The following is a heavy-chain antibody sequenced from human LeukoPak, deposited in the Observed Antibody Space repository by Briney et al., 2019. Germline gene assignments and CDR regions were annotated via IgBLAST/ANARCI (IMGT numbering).Heavy chain of an antibody. CDR2: IFYSGST. V-gene: IGHV4-39*01. D-gene: IGHD3-10*01. Sequence: SETLSLTCTVSGGSISSSSFYWDCIRQPPGKGLEWIGTIFYSGSTYYNPSLKSRITISVDTSENQFSLKLSSVTAADTAVYYCARYVVYGSGKYYFDYWGQGTLVTVSS. CDR1: GGSISSSSFY. CDR3: ARYVVYGSGKYYFDY. J-gene: IGHJ4*02.